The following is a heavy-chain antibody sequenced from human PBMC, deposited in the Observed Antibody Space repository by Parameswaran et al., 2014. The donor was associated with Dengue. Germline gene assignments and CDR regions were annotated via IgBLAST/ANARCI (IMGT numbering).Heavy chain of an antibody. CDR2: INPSGGST. Sequence: WVRQAPGQGLEWMGIINPSGGSTSYAQKFQGRVTMTRDTSTSTVYMELSSLRSEDTAVYYCARDRSRSSSLVPYYYYYGMDVWGQGTTVTVSS. J-gene: IGHJ6*02. D-gene: IGHD6-6*01. V-gene: IGHV1-46*01. CDR3: ARDRSRSSSLVPYYYYYGMDV.